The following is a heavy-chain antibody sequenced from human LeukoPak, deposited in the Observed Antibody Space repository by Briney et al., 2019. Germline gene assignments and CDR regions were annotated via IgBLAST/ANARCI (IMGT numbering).Heavy chain of an antibody. J-gene: IGHJ6*02. CDR3: AREYYGSGRMDV. CDR1: GYRFTKSW. Sequence: GESLKISCKGSGYRFTKSWIGWVRQMPGKGLEWLGIIYPDDSRTRYSPSFQGQVTISADKSISTAYLQWSSLKASDTAMYYCAREYYGSGRMDVWGQGTTVTVSS. V-gene: IGHV5-51*01. D-gene: IGHD3-10*01. CDR2: IYPDDSRT.